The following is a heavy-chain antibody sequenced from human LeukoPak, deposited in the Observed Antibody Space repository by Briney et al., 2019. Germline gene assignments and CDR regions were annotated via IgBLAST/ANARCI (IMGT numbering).Heavy chain of an antibody. CDR1: GYSISSGYY. Sequence: SETLSLTCTVSGYSISSGYYWGWIRQPPGKGLEWIGSIYRSGSTYYNPSLKSRVTISVDTSKNQFSLKLSSVTAADTAVYYCARHMGYSGYDYHYYYYMDVWGKGTTVTVSS. V-gene: IGHV4-38-2*02. D-gene: IGHD5-12*01. CDR2: IYRSGST. J-gene: IGHJ6*03. CDR3: ARHMGYSGYDYHYYYYMDV.